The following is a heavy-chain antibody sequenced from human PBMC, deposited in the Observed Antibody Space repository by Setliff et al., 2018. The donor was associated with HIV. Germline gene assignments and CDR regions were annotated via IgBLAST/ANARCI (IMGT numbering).Heavy chain of an antibody. D-gene: IGHD3-10*01. J-gene: IGHJ4*02. CDR2: IDHSGST. CDR1: GGSFNDYY. CDR3: ARGLNYYGSGSYLPLGY. Sequence: PSETLSLTCAVYGGSFNDYYWTWIRQPPGKGLEWIGEIDHSGSTKYHASLKSRVTISIDTSKNQISLKLSSVTAADTAVYYCARGLNYYGSGSYLPLGYWGQGTLGTVSS. V-gene: IGHV4-34*01.